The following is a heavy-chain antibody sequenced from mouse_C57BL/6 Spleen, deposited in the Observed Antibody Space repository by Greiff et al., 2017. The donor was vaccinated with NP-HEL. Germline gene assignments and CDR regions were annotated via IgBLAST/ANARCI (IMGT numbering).Heavy chain of an antibody. CDR3: ARPLNYYGSSPYAMDY. Sequence: VQLQQPGAELVMPGASVKLSCKASGYTFTSYWMHWVKQRPGQGLEWIGEIDPSDSYTNYNQKFKGKSTLTVDKSSSTAYMQLSSLTSEDSAVYYCARPLNYYGSSPYAMDYWGQGTSVTVSS. V-gene: IGHV1-69*01. J-gene: IGHJ4*01. CDR1: GYTFTSYW. CDR2: IDPSDSYT. D-gene: IGHD1-1*01.